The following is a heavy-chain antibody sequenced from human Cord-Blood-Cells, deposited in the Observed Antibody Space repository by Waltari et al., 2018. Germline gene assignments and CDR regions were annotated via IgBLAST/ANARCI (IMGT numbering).Heavy chain of an antibody. V-gene: IGHV1-58*01. CDR1: GFTFTSSA. CDR2: IVVGSGNT. D-gene: IGHD2-2*01. Sequence: QMQLVQSGPEVKKPGTSVKVSCKASGFTFTSSAVQWVRQARGQRLEWIGWIVVGSGNTNYAQKIQERVTSTRDMSTSTAYMELSSLRSEDTAVYYCAATPQLYCSSTSCYYYYYYGMDVWGQGTTVTVSS. CDR3: AATPQLYCSSTSCYYYYYYGMDV. J-gene: IGHJ6*02.